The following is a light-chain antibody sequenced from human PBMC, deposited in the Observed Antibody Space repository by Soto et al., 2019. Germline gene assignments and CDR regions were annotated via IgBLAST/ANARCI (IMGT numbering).Light chain of an antibody. J-gene: IGKJ1*01. CDR2: LGS. CDR1: QSLLHSDGYNY. Sequence: DLVMTQSPLSLPVTPGEPASISCRSSQSLLHSDGYNYLDWYLQKPGQSPQLLIYLGSNRASGVPDRFSGSGSGTDFTLKISRVEAEDVGFYYCMQALQTPATFGQGTKVEIK. CDR3: MQALQTPAT. V-gene: IGKV2-28*01.